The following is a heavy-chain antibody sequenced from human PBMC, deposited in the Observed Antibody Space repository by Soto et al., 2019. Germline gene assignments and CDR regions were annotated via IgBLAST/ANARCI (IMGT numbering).Heavy chain of an antibody. CDR2: IYYSGST. D-gene: IGHD6-6*01. CDR1: GGSISSYY. J-gene: IGHJ5*02. V-gene: IGHV4-59*01. CDR3: ARDGLAARRGPRWFDP. Sequence: PSETLSLTCTVSGGSISSYYWSWIRQPPGKGLEWIGYIYYSGSTNYNPSLKSRVTISVDTSKNQFSLKLSSVTAADTAVYYCARDGLAARRGPRWFDPWGQGTLVTVSS.